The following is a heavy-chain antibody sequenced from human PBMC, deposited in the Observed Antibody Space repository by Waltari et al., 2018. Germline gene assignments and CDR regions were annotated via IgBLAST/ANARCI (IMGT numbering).Heavy chain of an antibody. CDR1: GGSIDSYD. CDR3: ARRILHAAGSRGITDNYSMDV. D-gene: IGHD3-10*01. CDR2: SSYTGTT. V-gene: IGHV4-59*01. J-gene: IGHJ6*02. Sequence: VKLRQSGPELVKSSETLSLTCSVSGGSIDSYDWTWIRQSPGKGLEWIGYSSYTGTTNYNPSLESRVAISVDTSKNQLSLKLTSVTTADTAVYFCARRILHAAGSRGITDNYSMDVWGQGATVSVSS.